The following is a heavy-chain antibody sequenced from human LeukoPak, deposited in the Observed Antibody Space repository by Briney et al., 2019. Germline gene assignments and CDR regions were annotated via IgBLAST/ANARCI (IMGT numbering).Heavy chain of an antibody. CDR2: INHSGST. Sequence: SETLSLTCAVYGGSFSGYYWSWIRQPPGKGLEWIGEINHSGSTNYNPSLKSRVTISVDTSKNLFSLKLSSVTAADTAVYYCARLSRSRTFVYWGQGTLVTVSS. V-gene: IGHV4-34*01. CDR3: ARLSRSRTFVY. J-gene: IGHJ4*02. CDR1: GGSFSGYY. D-gene: IGHD1-1*01.